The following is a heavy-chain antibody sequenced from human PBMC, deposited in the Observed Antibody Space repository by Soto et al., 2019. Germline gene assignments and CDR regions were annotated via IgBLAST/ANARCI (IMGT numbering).Heavy chain of an antibody. V-gene: IGHV3-23*01. CDR2: ISGSGSNP. Sequence: YAMSWVRQAPGQGLEWVSAISGSGSNPYYADSVKGRFTISRDNSKNTLYLQMNSLRAEDTALYYCAREGGSGGSCYGCYDYWGQGTLVTVSS. D-gene: IGHD2-15*01. CDR3: AREGGSGGSCYGCYDY. J-gene: IGHJ4*02. CDR1: YA.